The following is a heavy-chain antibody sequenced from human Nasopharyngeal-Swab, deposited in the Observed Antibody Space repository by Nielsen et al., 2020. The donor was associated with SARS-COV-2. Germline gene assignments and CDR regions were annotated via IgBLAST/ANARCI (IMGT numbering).Heavy chain of an antibody. CDR3: AGAYGSGSYFAFDL. J-gene: IGHJ3*01. V-gene: IGHV3-21*01. Sequence: GGSLRLSCAASGFTFGTYSMNWVRQAPGKGLEWVSSISSSTYIYYADSVKGRFTISRDNAKNSLYLQMNSLRAEDTAVYYCAGAYGSGSYFAFDLWGQGTMVTVSS. CDR2: ISSSTYI. CDR1: GFTFGTYS. D-gene: IGHD3-10*01.